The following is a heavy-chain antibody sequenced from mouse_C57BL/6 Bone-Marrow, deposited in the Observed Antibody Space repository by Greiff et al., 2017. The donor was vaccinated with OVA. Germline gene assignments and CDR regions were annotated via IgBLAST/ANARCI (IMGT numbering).Heavy chain of an antibody. J-gene: IGHJ3*01. CDR1: GYTFTSYG. V-gene: IGHV1-81*01. Sequence: VKLVESGAELARPGASVKLSCKASGYTFTSYGISWVKQRTGQGLEWIGEIYPRSGNTYYNEKFKGKATLTADKSSSTAYMELRSLTSEYSAVYFCASGDGTAWFAYWGQGTLVTVSA. CDR2: IYPRSGNT. CDR3: ASGDGTAWFAY. D-gene: IGHD3-3*01.